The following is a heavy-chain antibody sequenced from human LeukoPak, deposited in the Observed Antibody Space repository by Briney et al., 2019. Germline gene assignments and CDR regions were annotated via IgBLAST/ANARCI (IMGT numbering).Heavy chain of an antibody. CDR3: DLSGSLDAFDI. CDR1: GGSISSSSYY. CDR2: IYYSGST. Sequence: PSETLSLTCTVSGGSISSSSYYWGWIRQPPGKGLEWIGSIYYSGSTYYNPSLKSRVTISVDTSKNQFSLKLSSVTAADTAVYFCDLSGSLDAFDIWGQGTMVTVSS. V-gene: IGHV4-39*01. D-gene: IGHD1-26*01. J-gene: IGHJ3*02.